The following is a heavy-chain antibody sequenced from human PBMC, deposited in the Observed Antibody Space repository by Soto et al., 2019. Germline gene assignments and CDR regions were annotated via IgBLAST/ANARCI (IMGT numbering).Heavy chain of an antibody. V-gene: IGHV4-59*08. CDR3: ARQAAIYDILTGYYYYMDV. CDR2: IYYSGST. Sequence: SETLSLTCTVSGGSISSYYWSWIRQPPGKGLEWIGYIYYSGSTNYNPSLKSRVTISVDTSKNQFSLKLSSVTAADTAVYYCARQAAIYDILTGYYYYMDVWGKGTTVTVSS. D-gene: IGHD3-9*01. J-gene: IGHJ6*03. CDR1: GGSISSYY.